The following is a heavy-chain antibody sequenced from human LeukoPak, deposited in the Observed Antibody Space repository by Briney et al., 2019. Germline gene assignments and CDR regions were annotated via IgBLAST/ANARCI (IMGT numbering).Heavy chain of an antibody. D-gene: IGHD2-2*01. CDR2: IYYSGST. CDR3: AGAVVVPAAIYY. CDR1: GGSISSSSYY. Sequence: SETLSLTCTVSGGSISSSSYYWGGIRQPPGKGLEWIGSIYYSGSTYYNPSLKSRATISVDTSKNQFSLKLSSVTAADTAVYYCAGAVVVPAAIYYWGQGTLVTVSS. V-gene: IGHV4-39*01. J-gene: IGHJ4*02.